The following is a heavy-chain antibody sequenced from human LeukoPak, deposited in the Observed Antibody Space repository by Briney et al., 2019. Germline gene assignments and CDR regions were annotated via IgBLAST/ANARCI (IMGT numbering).Heavy chain of an antibody. D-gene: IGHD6-6*01. V-gene: IGHV3-53*01. CDR3: ARDRPWGGLNGFDY. CDR2: IHTDGTT. CDR1: GFIVSNDY. J-gene: IGHJ4*02. Sequence: GGSLRLSCAASGFIVSNDYMSWVRQAPGKGLEWVSVIHTDGTTYYADSVKGRFTISRDNYRNALILYMDRLGAEDTAIYYCARDRPWGGLNGFDYWGQGTLGTVSS.